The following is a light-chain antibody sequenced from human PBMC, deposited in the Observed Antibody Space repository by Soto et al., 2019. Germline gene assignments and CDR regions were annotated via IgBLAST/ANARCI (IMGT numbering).Light chain of an antibody. J-gene: IGLJ2*01. CDR1: SSDVGAYNY. V-gene: IGLV2-14*01. CDR2: ETD. CDR3: SAYRRGIIV. Sequence: QSALTQPPSASGSPGQSVTISCTGTSSDVGAYNYVSWYQQHPGKAPKLMIYETDARPSGVSDRFSGSKSGNTASLTISGVQAEDEATYYCSAYRRGIIVFGGGTKVTVL.